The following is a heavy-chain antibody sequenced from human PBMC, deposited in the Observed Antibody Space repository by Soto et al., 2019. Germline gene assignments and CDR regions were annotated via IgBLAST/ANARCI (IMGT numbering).Heavy chain of an antibody. V-gene: IGHV4-38-2*01. J-gene: IGHJ4*02. Sequence: XETLSLTCAVSGYSISSGYHWCWIRQPPGKGLEWIANIHRSGSTYYNPPLKSRVTILVDTSKNQFSLRLSSVTAADTAVYYCARVDWNCDFWGQGILVTVSS. CDR1: GYSISSGYH. CDR3: ARVDWNCDF. CDR2: IHRSGST. D-gene: IGHD1-1*01.